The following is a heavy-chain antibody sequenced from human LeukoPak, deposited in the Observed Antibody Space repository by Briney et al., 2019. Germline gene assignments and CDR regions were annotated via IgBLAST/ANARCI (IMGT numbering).Heavy chain of an antibody. J-gene: IGHJ4*02. V-gene: IGHV3-23*01. D-gene: IGHD6-19*01. CDR1: GFTFNNYG. CDR3: AKSRSAVAVAGSNY. Sequence: GGSLRLSCASSGFTFNNYGMSWVRLAPGKGLEWVSGISGSGDNTYYADSVKGRFTISRDSSRDTLYLQMNSLRDEDTAVYYCAKSRSAVAVAGSNYWGQGTLVTVSS. CDR2: ISGSGDNT.